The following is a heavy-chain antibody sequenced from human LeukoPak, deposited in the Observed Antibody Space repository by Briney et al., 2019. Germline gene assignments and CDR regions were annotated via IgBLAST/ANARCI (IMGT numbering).Heavy chain of an antibody. CDR2: IYYSGST. CDR3: TRAPRKAWFDP. CDR1: GGSISSYY. D-gene: IGHD1-14*01. J-gene: IGHJ5*02. Sequence: SETLSLTCTVSGGSISSYYWSWIRQPPGKGLEWIGYIYYSGSTNYNPSLKSRVTMSVDTSRNQFSLRLTSVTAADTAVYYCTRAPRKAWFDPWGQGTLVTVSS. V-gene: IGHV4-59*01.